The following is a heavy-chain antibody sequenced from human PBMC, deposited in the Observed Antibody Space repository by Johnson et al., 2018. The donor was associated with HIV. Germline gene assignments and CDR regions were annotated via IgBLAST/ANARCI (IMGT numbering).Heavy chain of an antibody. J-gene: IGHJ3*02. CDR1: GFTFSSYW. CDR2: IKQDGSEK. CDR3: ARLIVGAPGAFDI. V-gene: IGHV3-7*05. Sequence: EMQLVESGGGLVQPGGSLRLSCAASGFTFSSYWMSWVRQAPGKGLEWVANIKQDGSEKYYVDSVKGRFTISRDNANNSLYLQMNSLRAEDTAVYYCARLIVGAPGAFDIWGQGTMVTVSS. D-gene: IGHD1-26*01.